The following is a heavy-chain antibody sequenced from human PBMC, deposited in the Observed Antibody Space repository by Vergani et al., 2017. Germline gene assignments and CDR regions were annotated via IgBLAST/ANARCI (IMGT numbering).Heavy chain of an antibody. Sequence: EVKLVESGGGLVQPGGSLRLSCAASGFTFSSYWMSWVRQAPGKGLAWVANIQQDGSEKYYADSVKGRFTISRDNSKNTLYLQMNSLRAEDTAVYYCARDRHDSSGYHLDYWGQGTLVTVSS. CDR2: IQQDGSEK. V-gene: IGHV3-7*01. CDR1: GFTFSSYW. J-gene: IGHJ4*02. D-gene: IGHD3-22*01. CDR3: ARDRHDSSGYHLDY.